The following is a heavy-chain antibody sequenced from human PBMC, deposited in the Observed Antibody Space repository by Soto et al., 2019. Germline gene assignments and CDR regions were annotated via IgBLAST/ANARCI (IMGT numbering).Heavy chain of an antibody. CDR1: GGTFSSYT. V-gene: IGHV1-69*02. Sequence: ASVKVSCKASGGTFSSYTISWVRQAPGQGLEWMGRIIPILGIANYAQKFQGRVTITADKSTSTAYMELSSLRSEDTAVYYCARGCSGGSCYGLAFDIWGQGTMVTVSS. J-gene: IGHJ3*02. CDR2: IIPILGIA. D-gene: IGHD2-15*01. CDR3: ARGCSGGSCYGLAFDI.